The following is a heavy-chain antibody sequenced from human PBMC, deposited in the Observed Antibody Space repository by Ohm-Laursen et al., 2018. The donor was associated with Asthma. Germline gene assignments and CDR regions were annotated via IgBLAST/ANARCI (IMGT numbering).Heavy chain of an antibody. D-gene: IGHD3-9*01. V-gene: IGHV4-31*03. CDR3: AREDFDWPPGYCDY. CDR2: IYYTGNT. J-gene: IGHJ4*02. Sequence: TLSLTCTVAGDSISSGDNYWSWIRQHPGKGLEWISYIYYTGNTYYNPSLRSRVTISVDTSKNQFSLKLSSVTAADTAVYYCAREDFDWPPGYCDYWGQGTLVTVSS. CDR1: GDSISSGDNY.